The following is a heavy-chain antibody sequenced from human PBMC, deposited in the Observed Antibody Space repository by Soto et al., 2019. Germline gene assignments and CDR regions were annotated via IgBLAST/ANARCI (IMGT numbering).Heavy chain of an antibody. J-gene: IGHJ5*02. CDR2: IYSGGST. CDR1: GFTVSSNY. V-gene: IGHV3-53*01. D-gene: IGHD2-21*02. CDR3: ARGECGGDCYGWFDP. Sequence: EVQLVESGGGLIQPGGSLRLSCAASGFTVSSNYMSWVRQAPGKGLEWVSVIYSGGSTYYADSVKGRFTISRDNSKNTRYRQMNSLRAEDTAVYYCARGECGGDCYGWFDPWGQGTLVTVSS.